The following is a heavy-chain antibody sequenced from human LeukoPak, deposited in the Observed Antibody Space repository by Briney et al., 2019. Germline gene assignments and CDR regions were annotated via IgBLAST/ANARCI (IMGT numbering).Heavy chain of an antibody. CDR3: ARPQVPVCGDCYSLDY. CDR2: ISSNGDDI. J-gene: IGHJ4*02. V-gene: IGHV3-21*01. CDR1: GFAFTTYT. D-gene: IGHD2-21*02. Sequence: KPGGSVRLSCAASGFAFTTYTINWVRQAPGKGLEWVSSISSNGDDIYYGDSVKGRFTMSRDNAKNSLYLQLSSLRAEDTAVYYCARPQVPVCGDCYSLDYWGQGTLVTVSS.